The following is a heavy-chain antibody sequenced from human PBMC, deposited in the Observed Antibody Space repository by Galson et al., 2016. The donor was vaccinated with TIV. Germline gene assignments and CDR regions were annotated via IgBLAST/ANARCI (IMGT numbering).Heavy chain of an antibody. V-gene: IGHV4-38-2*02. D-gene: IGHD4-17*01. CDR2: IYESGTT. CDR1: GFSIKSGYF. CDR3: IREGSTVTMHHYFGMDV. Sequence: SETLSLTCVVSGFSIKSGYFWGWIRQPPGKGLQWIGSIYESGTTYSNPSLKSRLTMSVDTSKNQFSLKLSSVTAADTAVYYCIREGSTVTMHHYFGMDVWGQGTSVIVSS. J-gene: IGHJ6*02.